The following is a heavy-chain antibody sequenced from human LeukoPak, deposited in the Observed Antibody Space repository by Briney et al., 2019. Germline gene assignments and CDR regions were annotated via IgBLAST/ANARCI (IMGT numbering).Heavy chain of an antibody. D-gene: IGHD5-24*01. CDR2: IYTSGST. CDR3: ARDRGFRDGYNRADAFDI. V-gene: IGHV4-4*07. J-gene: IGHJ3*02. Sequence: SETLSLTCTVSGGSISSYYWSWVRQPAGKGLEWIGRIYTSGSTNYNPSLKSRVTISVDTSKNQFSLKLSSVTAADTAVYYCARDRGFRDGYNRADAFDIWGQGTMVTVSS. CDR1: GGSISSYY.